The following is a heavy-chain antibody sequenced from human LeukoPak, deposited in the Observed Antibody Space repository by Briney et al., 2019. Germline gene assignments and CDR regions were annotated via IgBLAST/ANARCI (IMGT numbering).Heavy chain of an antibody. CDR2: ISYDGSNK. V-gene: IGHV3-30*18. CDR3: AKAEPWGYCSGGSCYYFDY. D-gene: IGHD2-15*01. J-gene: IGHJ4*02. CDR1: GFTFSSYG. Sequence: GGSLRLSCAASGFTFSSYGMHWVRQAPGKGLEWVAVISYDGSNKYYADSVKGRFTISRDNSKNTLYLQMNSLRAEDTAVYYCAKAEPWGYCSGGSCYYFDYWGQGTLVTVSS.